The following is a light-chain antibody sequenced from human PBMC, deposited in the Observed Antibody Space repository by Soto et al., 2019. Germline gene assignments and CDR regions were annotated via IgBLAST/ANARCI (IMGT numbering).Light chain of an antibody. V-gene: IGKV1-5*03. CDR1: QGISSY. CDR2: KAS. Sequence: IQLTQSPSSLSASVGDRVTITCRASQGISSYLAWYQQKPGKAPKLLIYKASTLKSGVPSRFSGSGSGTEFTLTISSLQPDDFATYYCQYYNSYSEAFGQGTKVDIK. CDR3: QYYNSYSEA. J-gene: IGKJ1*01.